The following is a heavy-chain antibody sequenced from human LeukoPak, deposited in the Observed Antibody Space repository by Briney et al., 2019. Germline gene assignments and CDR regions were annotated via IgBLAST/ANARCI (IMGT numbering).Heavy chain of an antibody. V-gene: IGHV4-31*03. J-gene: IGHJ4*02. Sequence: SQTLSLTCTVSGGSISSGGYYWSWIRQHPGKGLEWIGYIYYSGSTYYNPSLKSRVTISVDTSKNQFSLKLSSVTAADTAVYYCATFRNYDFWSGYGYFDYWGQGTLVTVSS. CDR1: GGSISSGGYY. CDR2: IYYSGST. D-gene: IGHD3-3*01. CDR3: ATFRNYDFWSGYGYFDY.